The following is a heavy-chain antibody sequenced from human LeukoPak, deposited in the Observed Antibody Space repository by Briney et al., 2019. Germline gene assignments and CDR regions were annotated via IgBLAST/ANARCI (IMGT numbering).Heavy chain of an antibody. CDR1: GFTFSSYS. V-gene: IGHV3-21*01. D-gene: IGHD6-19*01. CDR2: ISSSSSYI. Sequence: GGSLRLSCAASGFTFSSYSMNWVRQAPGKGLEWVSSISSSSSYIYYADSVKGRFTISRDNAKNSLYLQMNSLRAEDTAVYYCARSAVAGKNWFDPWGQGTLVTVSS. CDR3: ARSAVAGKNWFDP. J-gene: IGHJ5*02.